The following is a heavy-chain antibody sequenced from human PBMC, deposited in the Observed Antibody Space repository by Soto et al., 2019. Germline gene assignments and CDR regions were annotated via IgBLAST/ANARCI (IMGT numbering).Heavy chain of an antibody. CDR2: IYHSGST. D-gene: IGHD1-1*01. Sequence: SETLSLTCAVSGGSISSGGYSWSWIRQPPGKGLEWIGYIYHSGSTYYNPSLKSRVTISVDRSKNQFSLKLSSVTAADTAVYYCAAHRGGTTYYYYMDVWGKGTTVTVSS. V-gene: IGHV4-30-2*01. J-gene: IGHJ6*03. CDR1: GGSISSGGYS. CDR3: AAHRGGTTYYYYMDV.